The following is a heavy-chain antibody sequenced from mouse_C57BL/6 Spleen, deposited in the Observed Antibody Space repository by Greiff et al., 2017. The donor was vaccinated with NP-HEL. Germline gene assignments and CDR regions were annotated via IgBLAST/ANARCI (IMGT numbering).Heavy chain of an antibody. D-gene: IGHD2-5*01. CDR2: INYDGSST. V-gene: IGHV5-16*01. CDR1: GFTFSDYY. CDR3: ARENYSNFFAY. Sequence: DVKLVESEGGLVQPGSSMKLSCTASGFTFSDYYMAWVRQVPEKGLEWVANINYDGSSTYYLDSLKSRFIISRDNAKNILYLQMSSLKSEDTATYYCARENYSNFFAYWGQGTLVTVSA. J-gene: IGHJ3*01.